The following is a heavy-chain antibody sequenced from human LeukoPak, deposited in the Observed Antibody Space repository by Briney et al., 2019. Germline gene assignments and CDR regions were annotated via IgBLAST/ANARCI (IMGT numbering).Heavy chain of an antibody. Sequence: SETLSLTCTVSGDSISRNYYYWGWLRQPPGKGREWIRSGTTYYNPSLNPRATLSVDKSRNQYSMKLSSVTAEDTAVYYCARTGGYMVRGVQNWFDPWGQRTLVTVSS. J-gene: IGHJ5*02. V-gene: IGHV4-39*01. CDR3: ARTGGYMVRGVQNWFDP. CDR1: GDSISRNYYY. D-gene: IGHD3-10*01. CDR2: GTT.